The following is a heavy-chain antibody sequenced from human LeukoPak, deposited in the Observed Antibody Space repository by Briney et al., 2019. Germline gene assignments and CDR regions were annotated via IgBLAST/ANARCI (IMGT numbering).Heavy chain of an antibody. CDR1: GRSFSGYY. Sequence: SETLSLTCAVYGRSFSGYYWSWIRQPPGKGLEWIGEINHSGSTNYNPSLKSRVTISVDTSKNQFSLKLSSVTAADTAVYYCARVPSVPDYWGQGTLVTVSS. CDR3: ARVPSVPDY. CDR2: INHSGST. J-gene: IGHJ4*02. V-gene: IGHV4-34*01. D-gene: IGHD3-10*01.